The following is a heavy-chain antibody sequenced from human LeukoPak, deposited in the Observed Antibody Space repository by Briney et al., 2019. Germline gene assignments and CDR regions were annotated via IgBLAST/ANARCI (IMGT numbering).Heavy chain of an antibody. CDR2: ISYDGSNK. V-gene: IGHV3-30*18. Sequence: GGSLRLSCAASGFTVSSNYMSWVRQAPGKGLEWVAVISYDGSNKYYADSVKGRFTISRDNSKNTLYLQMNSLRAEDTAVYYCAKGRGQYSSGWYFDYWGQGTLVTVSS. CDR3: AKGRGQYSSGWYFDY. J-gene: IGHJ4*02. CDR1: GFTVSSNY. D-gene: IGHD6-19*01.